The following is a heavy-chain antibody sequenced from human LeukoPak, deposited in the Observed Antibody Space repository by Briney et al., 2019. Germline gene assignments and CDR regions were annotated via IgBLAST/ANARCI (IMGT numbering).Heavy chain of an antibody. D-gene: IGHD4-17*01. CDR3: ARAGGDLDYYYYGMDV. CDR1: GGSISSYY. CDR2: IYYSGST. J-gene: IGHJ6*02. Sequence: SETLSLTCTVSGGSISSYYWSWIRQPPGKGLEWIGYIYYSGSTNYNPSLKSRVTISVDTSKNQFSLKLSSVTAADTAVYYCARAGGDLDYYYYGMDVWGQGTTVTVSS. V-gene: IGHV4-59*12.